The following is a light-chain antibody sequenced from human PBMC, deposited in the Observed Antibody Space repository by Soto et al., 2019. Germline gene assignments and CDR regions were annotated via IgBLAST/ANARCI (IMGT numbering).Light chain of an antibody. CDR2: DAS. CDR1: QTVSSTY. CDR3: QQYGNSPSVT. J-gene: IGKJ5*01. V-gene: IGKV3-20*01. Sequence: EILLTQSPGSLTLSPGESATLSCRASQTVSSTYLAWYQQKPGQAPRLLIYDASIRATGIPDRFSGSASGTAFTLTISRLEPEDFAVYYCQQYGNSPSVTFGQGTLPEIK.